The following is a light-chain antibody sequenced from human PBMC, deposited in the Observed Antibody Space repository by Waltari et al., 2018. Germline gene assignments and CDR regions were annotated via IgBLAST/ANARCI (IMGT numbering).Light chain of an antibody. J-gene: IGLJ2*01. CDR1: SSNIGGHF. CDR3: QSNDSRLSAWV. Sequence: QAVLTQPPSVSGAPGQRVTISCTGSSSNIGGHFVQWYQQLPGTAPKVLIYQNNKRPSGVSDRFSGSQSGTSASLTITGLQSEDEADYYCQSNDSRLSAWVFGGGTRLTVL. V-gene: IGLV1-40*01. CDR2: QNN.